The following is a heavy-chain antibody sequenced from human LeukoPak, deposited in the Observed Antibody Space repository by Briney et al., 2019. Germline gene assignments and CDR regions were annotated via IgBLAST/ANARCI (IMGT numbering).Heavy chain of an antibody. D-gene: IGHD3-10*01. CDR2: IHYGGST. CDR1: GDSISSGTYY. Sequence: SETLSLTCTVSGDSISSGTYYWGWIRQPPGKGLEWIGNIHYGGSTYYNPSLKSRVTISVDTSKKQFSLKLSSVTAADTALYYCARLGGVRGYYYYYMDVRGKGTTVTVSS. J-gene: IGHJ6*03. CDR3: ARLGGVRGYYYYYMDV. V-gene: IGHV4-39*01.